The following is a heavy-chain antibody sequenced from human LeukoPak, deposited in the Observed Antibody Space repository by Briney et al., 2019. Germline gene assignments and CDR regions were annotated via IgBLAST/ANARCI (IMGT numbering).Heavy chain of an antibody. Sequence: SETLSLTCAVSGGSFSGYYWSWIRQPPGKGLEWIGQIYYSGSTHYNPSLKSRVTISVDTSKNQFSLKLSSVTAADTALYYCARHVGNSVSRSYLTYCDYWRQGTLVTVS. CDR2: IYYSGST. V-gene: IGHV4-59*08. CDR3: ARHVGNSVSRSYLTYCDY. J-gene: IGHJ4*02. CDR1: GGSFSGYY. D-gene: IGHD3-10*01.